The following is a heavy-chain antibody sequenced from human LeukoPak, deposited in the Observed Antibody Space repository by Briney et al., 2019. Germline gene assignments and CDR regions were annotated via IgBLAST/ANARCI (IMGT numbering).Heavy chain of an antibody. J-gene: IGHJ4*02. V-gene: IGHV3-21*01. Sequence: GGSLRLSCAASGFTFSSTSMNWVRQSPGKGLEWVSSISSGSSYIFYADSVKGRFTISRDNAKNTLYLQMNSLRAEDTAVYYCASNLYGDDHYWGQGTLVTVSS. CDR3: ASNLYGDDHY. CDR2: ISSGSSYI. CDR1: GFTFSSTS. D-gene: IGHD4-17*01.